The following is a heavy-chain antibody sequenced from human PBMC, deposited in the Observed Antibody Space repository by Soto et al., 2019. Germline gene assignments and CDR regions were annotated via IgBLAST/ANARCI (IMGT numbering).Heavy chain of an antibody. CDR3: ARQQKLELRSYWFDP. J-gene: IGHJ5*02. CDR2: INPSGGST. D-gene: IGHD1-7*01. Sequence: ASVKVSCKASGYTVTSYYMHWVRQAPGQGLEWMGIINPSGGSTSYAQKFQGRVTMTRDTSTSTVYMELSSLRSEDTAVYYCARQQKLELRSYWFDPWGQGTLVTVSS. CDR1: GYTVTSYY. V-gene: IGHV1-46*01.